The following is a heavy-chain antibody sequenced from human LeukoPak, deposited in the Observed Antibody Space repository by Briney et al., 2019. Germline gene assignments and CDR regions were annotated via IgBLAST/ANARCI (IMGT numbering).Heavy chain of an antibody. CDR1: GGSFSGNY. CDR2: INYSGVT. J-gene: IGHJ4*02. D-gene: IGHD3-22*01. Sequence: PSETLSLTCAVYGGSFSGNYWSWIRQPPGKGLEWIAEINYSGVTNYNPSLKSRVTISVDTSKNQFSLKLSSVTAADTAVYYCARSYYDSSGYYDYWGQGTLVTVSS. CDR3: ARSYYDSSGYYDY. V-gene: IGHV4-34*01.